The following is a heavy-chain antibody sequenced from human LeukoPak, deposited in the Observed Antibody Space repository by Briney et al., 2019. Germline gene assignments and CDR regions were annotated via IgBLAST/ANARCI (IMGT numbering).Heavy chain of an antibody. CDR1: GYTFTSYG. Sequence: ASVKVSCEAPGYTFTSYGISWVRQAPGQGLEWMGWISAYNGNTNYAQKLQGRVTMTTDTSTSTAYMELRSLRSDDTAVYYCARDIVVVPAAIGHEDAFDIWGQGTMVTVSS. CDR2: ISAYNGNT. V-gene: IGHV1-18*01. J-gene: IGHJ3*02. CDR3: ARDIVVVPAAIGHEDAFDI. D-gene: IGHD2-2*02.